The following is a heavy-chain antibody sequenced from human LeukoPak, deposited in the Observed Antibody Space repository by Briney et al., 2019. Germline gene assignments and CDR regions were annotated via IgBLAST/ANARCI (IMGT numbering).Heavy chain of an antibody. CDR1: GGSFSGYY. D-gene: IGHD1-26*01. CDR3: ATYSGSYSV. V-gene: IGHV4-34*01. CDR2: VNHSGST. Sequence: SETLSLTCAVHGGSFSGYYWSWIRQPPGKGLEWIGEVNHSGSTNYNPSLKSRVTISVDTSKNQFSLKLSSVTAADTAVYYCATYSGSYSVWGQGTLVTVSS. J-gene: IGHJ4*02.